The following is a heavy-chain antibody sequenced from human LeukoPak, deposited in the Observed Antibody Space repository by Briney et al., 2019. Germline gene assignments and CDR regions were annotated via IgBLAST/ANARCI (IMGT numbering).Heavy chain of an antibody. J-gene: IGHJ4*02. D-gene: IGHD3-10*01. CDR1: GFTFSSYA. Sequence: PGGSLRLSCAASGFTFSSYAMHWARQAPGKGLECVAVISYDGSNEYYADSVKGRFTISRDNSKNTLYLQMNSLRAEDTAVYYCARAMVRGVITPIDYWGQGTLVTVSS. CDR3: ARAMVRGVITPIDY. CDR2: ISYDGSNE. V-gene: IGHV3-30*04.